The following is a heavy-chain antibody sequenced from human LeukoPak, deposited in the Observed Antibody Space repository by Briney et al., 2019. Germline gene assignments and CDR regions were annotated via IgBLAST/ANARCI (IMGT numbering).Heavy chain of an antibody. D-gene: IGHD1-26*01. V-gene: IGHV3-23*01. CDR1: GFTFSSYG. Sequence: GGSLRLSCAASGFTFSSYGMSWVRQAPGKGLEWVSGISNSGDTTYYADSVKGRFTISRDNSKNTLYLQMNSLRAEDTALYYCAKDRNSGNYYQTGDFHYWGQGILVTVSS. CDR2: ISNSGDTT. CDR3: AKDRNSGNYYQTGDFHY. J-gene: IGHJ4*02.